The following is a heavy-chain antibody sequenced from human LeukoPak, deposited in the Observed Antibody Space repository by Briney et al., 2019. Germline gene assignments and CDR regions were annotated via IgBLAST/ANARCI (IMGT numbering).Heavy chain of an antibody. Sequence: GGSLRLSCAASGFTFSSHAMSWVRQAPGKGLEWVSAITGSGGSTYYADSVKGRWTIARDNSKTTVYLQMHSLRAEDTALYYCAKANRNYYGMDVWGQGTTVTVSS. CDR3: AKANRNYYGMDV. CDR1: GFTFSSHA. V-gene: IGHV3-23*01. D-gene: IGHD2/OR15-2a*01. J-gene: IGHJ6*02. CDR2: ITGSGGST.